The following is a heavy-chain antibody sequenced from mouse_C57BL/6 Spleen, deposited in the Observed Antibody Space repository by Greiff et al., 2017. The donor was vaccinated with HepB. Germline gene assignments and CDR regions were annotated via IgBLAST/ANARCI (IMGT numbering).Heavy chain of an antibody. CDR2: INPGSGGT. J-gene: IGHJ1*03. Sequence: QVQLQQSGAELVRPGTSVKVSCKASGYAFTNYLIEWVKQRPGQGLEWIGVINPGSGGTNYNEKFKGKATLTADKSSSTAYMQLSSLTSEDSAVYFCARGWYFDVWGTGTTVTVSS. CDR3: ARGWYFDV. V-gene: IGHV1-54*01. CDR1: GYAFTNYL.